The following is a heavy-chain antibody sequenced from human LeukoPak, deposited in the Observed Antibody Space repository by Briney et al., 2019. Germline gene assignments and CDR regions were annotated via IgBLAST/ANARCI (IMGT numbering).Heavy chain of an antibody. D-gene: IGHD3-10*01. CDR1: GGSITSSNW. Sequence: PSGTLCLTCAVSGGSITSSNWWSWVRQPPGMGLKWIGEIYHSGSTNYNPSLKSRVTISVDKSKNQFSLKLSSVTAADTAVYYCARVRHYYGSGSYYPWGQGTLVTVSS. CDR3: ARVRHYYGSGSYYP. J-gene: IGHJ5*02. CDR2: IYHSGST. V-gene: IGHV4-4*02.